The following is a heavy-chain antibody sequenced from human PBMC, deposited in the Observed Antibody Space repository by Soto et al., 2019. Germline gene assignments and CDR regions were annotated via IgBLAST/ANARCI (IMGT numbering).Heavy chain of an antibody. V-gene: IGHV4-4*07. Sequence: SETLSLTCTVSGGSISSYYWSWIRQPAGKGLEWIGRIYTSWSTNYNPSLKSRVTMSVDTSKNQFSLKLSSVTAADTAVYYCATGVVVNAGEYFQHWGQGTLVTVSS. D-gene: IGHD3-22*01. J-gene: IGHJ1*01. CDR2: IYTSWST. CDR3: ATGVVVNAGEYFQH. CDR1: GGSISSYY.